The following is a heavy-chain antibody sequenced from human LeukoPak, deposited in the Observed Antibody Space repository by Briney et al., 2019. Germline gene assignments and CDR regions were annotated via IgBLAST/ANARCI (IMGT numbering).Heavy chain of an antibody. V-gene: IGHV1-18*01. D-gene: IGHD5-18*01. CDR2: ISAYNGNT. J-gene: IGHJ4*02. CDR1: GYTFTTYG. CDR3: ARDSDSEGSYGQYFDY. Sequence: ASVKVSCKASGYTFTTYGISWVRQAPGQGLEWMGWISAYNGNTNYAQKLQGRVTMTTDTSTSTAYMELRSLRSDDTAVYYCARDSDSEGSYGQYFDYWGQGTLVTVSS.